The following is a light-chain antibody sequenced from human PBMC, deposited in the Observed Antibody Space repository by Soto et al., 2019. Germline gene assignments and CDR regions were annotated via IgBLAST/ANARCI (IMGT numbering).Light chain of an antibody. CDR2: LNSDGSH. Sequence: QLVLTQSPSASASLGASVKLTCTLSSGHSSYAIAWHQQQPEKGPRYLMKLNSDGSHSKGDGIPDRFSGSSSGAERYLTISSRQSEDEADYYCQTWGTGIPKVVFGGGTKLTVL. V-gene: IGLV4-69*01. CDR1: SGHSSYA. J-gene: IGLJ2*01. CDR3: QTWGTGIPKVV.